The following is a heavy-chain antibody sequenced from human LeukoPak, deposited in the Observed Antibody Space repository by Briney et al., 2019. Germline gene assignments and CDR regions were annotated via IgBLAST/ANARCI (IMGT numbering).Heavy chain of an antibody. CDR2: ISAYNGNT. CDR1: GYTFTSYD. V-gene: IGHV1-18*01. CDR3: ARHRRSIVGATTWFDP. J-gene: IGHJ5*02. Sequence: ASVKVSCKASGYTFTSYDINWVRQATGQGLEWMGWISAYNGNTNYAQKLQGRVTMTTDTSTSTAYMELRSLRSDDTAVYYCARHRRSIVGATTWFDPWGQGTLVTVSS. D-gene: IGHD1-26*01.